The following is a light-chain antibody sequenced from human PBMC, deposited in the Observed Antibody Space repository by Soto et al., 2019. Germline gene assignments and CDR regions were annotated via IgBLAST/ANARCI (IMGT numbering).Light chain of an antibody. CDR3: AAWDDNLTGWV. J-gene: IGLJ3*02. Sequence: QSVVTQSPSASATPGQRVTISCSGSSSNIGSHAVNWYQQLPGSAPKLLIYSDNQRPSGVPDRFSGSKSGASASLAISGLQSDDEADYYCAAWDDNLTGWVFGGGTKLTVL. CDR2: SDN. V-gene: IGLV1-44*01. CDR1: SSNIGSHA.